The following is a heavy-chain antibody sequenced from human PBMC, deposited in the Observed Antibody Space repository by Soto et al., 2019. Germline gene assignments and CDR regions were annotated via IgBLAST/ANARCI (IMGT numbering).Heavy chain of an antibody. V-gene: IGHV4-59*08. CDR2: IYYSGST. Sequence: SETLSLTCTVSGGSISSYYWSWIRQPPGKGLEWIGYIYYSGSTSYNPSLKSRVTISVDTSKNQFSLKLSSVTAADTAVYYCASRYGGAIDYWGQGTLVTVSS. J-gene: IGHJ4*02. D-gene: IGHD4-17*01. CDR3: ASRYGGAIDY. CDR1: GGSISSYY.